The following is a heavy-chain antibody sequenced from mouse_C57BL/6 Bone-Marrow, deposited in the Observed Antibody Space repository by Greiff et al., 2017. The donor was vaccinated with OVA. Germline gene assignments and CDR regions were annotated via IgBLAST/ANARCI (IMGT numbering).Heavy chain of an antibody. CDR1: GYSFTGYY. Sequence: VQLQQSGPELVKPGASVKISCKASGYSFTGYYMNWVKQSPEKSLEWIGEINPSTGGTTYNQKFKAKATLTVDKSSSTAYMQLKSLTSEDSAVYYCAGNYFDYWGQGTTLTVSS. J-gene: IGHJ2*01. D-gene: IGHD4-1*01. CDR3: AGNYFDY. V-gene: IGHV1-42*01. CDR2: INPSTGGT.